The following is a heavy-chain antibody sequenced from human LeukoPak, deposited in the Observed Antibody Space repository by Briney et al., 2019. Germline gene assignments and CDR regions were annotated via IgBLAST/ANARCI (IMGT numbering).Heavy chain of an antibody. CDR2: ISSTSNTI. Sequence: PGGSLRLSCIASGFTFSSYSMNWVRQAPGKGPEWISYISSTSNTIYYADSVKGRFTISRDNAKNSLYLQMNSLRAEDTAVYYCARAGGYWGQGTLVTVSS. J-gene: IGHJ4*02. CDR3: ARAGGY. D-gene: IGHD3-16*01. V-gene: IGHV3-48*04. CDR1: GFTFSSYS.